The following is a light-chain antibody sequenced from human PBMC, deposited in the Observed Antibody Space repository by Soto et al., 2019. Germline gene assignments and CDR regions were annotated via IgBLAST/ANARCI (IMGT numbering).Light chain of an antibody. CDR3: QQNEIWPLIT. Sequence: EIVMTQSPATLSVSPGERATLSCRASQSVSSNLAWYQQKPGQAPRLLIYGASTRATGIPARFSGSGSGTEFTLTISSLQSEDFAVYYCQQNEIWPLITFGQVTLLES. CDR2: GAS. J-gene: IGKJ5*01. CDR1: QSVSSN. V-gene: IGKV3-15*01.